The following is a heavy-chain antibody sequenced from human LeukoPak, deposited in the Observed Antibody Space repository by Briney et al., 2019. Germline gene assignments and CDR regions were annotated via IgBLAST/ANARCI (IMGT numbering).Heavy chain of an antibody. CDR3: ASYCGGDCHPGGY. Sequence: GGSLRLSCAASGFTFSSYSMNWVRQAPGEGLEWVSSISSSSSYIYYADSVKGRFTISRDNAKNSLYLQMNSLRAEDTAVYYCASYCGGDCHPGGYWGQGTLVTVSS. CDR1: GFTFSSYS. V-gene: IGHV3-21*01. D-gene: IGHD2-21*02. CDR2: ISSSSSYI. J-gene: IGHJ4*02.